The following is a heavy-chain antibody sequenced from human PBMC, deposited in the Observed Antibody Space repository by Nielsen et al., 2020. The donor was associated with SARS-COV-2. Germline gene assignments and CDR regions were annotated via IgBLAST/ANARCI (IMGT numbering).Heavy chain of an antibody. CDR1: GFTFSSYA. V-gene: IGHV3-30-3*01. CDR2: ISYDGSNK. D-gene: IGHD6-19*01. CDR3: ARGSVAGTGVFDY. J-gene: IGHJ4*02. Sequence: GGSLRLSCAASGFTFSSYAMHWVRQAPGKGLEWVAVISYDGSNKYYADSVKGRFTISRDNSKNTLYLQMNSLRAEDTAVYYCARGSVAGTGVFDYWGQGTLVTVSS.